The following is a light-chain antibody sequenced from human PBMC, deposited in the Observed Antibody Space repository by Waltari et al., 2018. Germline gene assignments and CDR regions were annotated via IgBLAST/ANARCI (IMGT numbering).Light chain of an antibody. CDR2: AAA. CDR1: QGIRNY. J-gene: IGKJ3*01. V-gene: IGKV1-16*02. Sequence: DIQMSQSPSSLSASVGDSVTIPCRTGQGIRNYLAWFQQQQENAPTSLIYAAASLKREVPSKCRGSRSGTDLTLTISSLQPEDVATYYCQQYYTFPRTFGPGSKV. CDR3: QQYYTFPRT.